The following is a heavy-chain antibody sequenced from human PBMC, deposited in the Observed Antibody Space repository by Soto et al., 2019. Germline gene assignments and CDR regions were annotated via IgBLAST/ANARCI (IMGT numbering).Heavy chain of an antibody. J-gene: IGHJ5*02. CDR1: GGSISSSSYY. V-gene: IGHV4-39*01. Sequence: PSETLSLTCTVSGGSISSSSYYWGWIRQPPGKGLEWIGSIYYSGSTYYNPSLKSRVTISVDTSENQFSLKLSSVTAADTAVYYCARHAYCGGDCYIGWFDPWGQGTLVTVSS. CDR3: ARHAYCGGDCYIGWFDP. CDR2: IYYSGST. D-gene: IGHD2-21*02.